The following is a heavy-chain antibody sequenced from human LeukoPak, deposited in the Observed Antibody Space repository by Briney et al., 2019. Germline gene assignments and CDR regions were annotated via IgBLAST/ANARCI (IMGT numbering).Heavy chain of an antibody. CDR1: GFTVSNNY. D-gene: IGHD5-24*01. V-gene: IGHV3-21*01. Sequence: GGSLRLSCAASGFTVSNNYMSWVRQAPGKGLEWVSSISSSGSYIYYADSVKGRFTISRDNAKNSLYLQMNSLRAEDTAVYYCVTTGGDGYNPPSFDYWGQGTLVTVSS. CDR2: ISSSGSYI. J-gene: IGHJ4*02. CDR3: VTTGGDGYNPPSFDY.